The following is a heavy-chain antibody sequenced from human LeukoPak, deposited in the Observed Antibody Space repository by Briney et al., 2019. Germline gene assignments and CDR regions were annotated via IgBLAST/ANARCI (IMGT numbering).Heavy chain of an antibody. Sequence: PSETLSLTCSVSGASISGGTYYWGWIRQPPGEGLEWIGSIYYTGSTYDNPSLKSRVTISVDTSKNQFSLKLSSVTAADTAVYYCARRGGSGRAFDYWGQGTLVTVSS. D-gene: IGHD1-26*01. V-gene: IGHV4-39*01. J-gene: IGHJ4*02. CDR3: ARRGGSGRAFDY. CDR1: GASISGGTYY. CDR2: IYYTGST.